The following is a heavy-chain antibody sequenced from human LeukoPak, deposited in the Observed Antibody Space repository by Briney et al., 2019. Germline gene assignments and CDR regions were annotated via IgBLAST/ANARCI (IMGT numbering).Heavy chain of an antibody. CDR2: IKQDGSEK. CDR1: GFTFSSYW. CDR3: ARDPYPSSWYFDYYYYYYMDV. J-gene: IGHJ6*03. D-gene: IGHD6-13*01. V-gene: IGHV3-7*01. Sequence: PGGSLRLSCAASGFTFSSYWMSWVRQAPGKGLEWVANIKQDGSEKYYVDSVKGRFTISRDNAKNSLYLQMNSLRAEDTAVYYCARDPYPSSWYFDYYYYYYMDVWGKGTTVTISS.